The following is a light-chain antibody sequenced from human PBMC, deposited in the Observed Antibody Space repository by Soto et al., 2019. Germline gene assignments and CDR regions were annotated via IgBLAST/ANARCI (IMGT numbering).Light chain of an antibody. CDR2: GAS. CDR3: QQYGCSPN. V-gene: IGKV3-20*01. Sequence: EIVLTQSPGTLSLFPGERATLSCRASQSLTTRYLACYQQKPSQAPRLLIYGASSRSTGIPDRFSGSGSGTDSTLTISRLEPEYFAMYYRQQYGCSPNFGQGTRLEIK. J-gene: IGKJ5*01. CDR1: QSLTTRY.